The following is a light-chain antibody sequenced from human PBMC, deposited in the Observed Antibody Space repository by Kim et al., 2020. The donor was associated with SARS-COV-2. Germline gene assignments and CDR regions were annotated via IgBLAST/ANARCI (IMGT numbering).Light chain of an antibody. Sequence: ALGHPARITGGGNNIGSKNVHWYQQEPGQAPVLVIYRDNDRPSGIPERFSGSNSGNTATLTISRAQAGDEADYYCQVWDTDSSTYVFGTGTKVTVL. CDR3: QVWDTDSSTYV. V-gene: IGLV3-9*01. J-gene: IGLJ1*01. CDR1: NIGSKN. CDR2: RDN.